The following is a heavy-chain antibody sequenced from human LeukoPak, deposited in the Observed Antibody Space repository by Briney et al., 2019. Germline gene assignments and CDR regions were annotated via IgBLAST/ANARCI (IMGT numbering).Heavy chain of an antibody. V-gene: IGHV3-7*01. D-gene: IGHD5-12*01. CDR3: ARDEIVATTKANYYYYMDV. CDR2: IKQDGSEK. CDR1: GFTFSSYW. Sequence: PGGSLRLSCAASGFTFSSYWMSWVRQAPGKGLEWVANIKQDGSEKYHVDSVKGRFTISRDNAKNSLYLQMNSLRAEDTAVYYCARDEIVATTKANYYYYMDVWGKGTTVTISS. J-gene: IGHJ6*03.